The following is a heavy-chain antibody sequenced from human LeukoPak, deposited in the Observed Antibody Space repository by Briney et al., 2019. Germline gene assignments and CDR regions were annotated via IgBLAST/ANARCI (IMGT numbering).Heavy chain of an antibody. CDR2: ISSNSDTI. CDR3: LTSSFDH. CDR1: GCTLGDYD. J-gene: IGHJ4*02. V-gene: IGHV3-9*01. Sequence: QAGGSLRLSCAASGCTLGDYDIHWVRQAPGKGPEWVSSISSNSDTIAYAEPVKGRFTVSRDNTINSLYLQMDSLRVEDTALYYCLTSSFDHWGQGTLVTVSS.